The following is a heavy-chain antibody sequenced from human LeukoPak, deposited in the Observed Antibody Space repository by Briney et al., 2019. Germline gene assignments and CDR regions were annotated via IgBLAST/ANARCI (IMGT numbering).Heavy chain of an antibody. J-gene: IGHJ4*02. CDR1: GYRFTSYW. CDR3: ARLHLFYDSSGYYFDY. Sequence: GGSLKISFKGSGYRFTSYWIGWVRPMPGKGLEWMGIIYPGDSDTRYSPYFQGQVTISADKSISTAYQQWSSLKASDTAMYYCARLHLFYDSSGYYFDYWGQGTLVTVSS. CDR2: IYPGDSDT. D-gene: IGHD3-22*01. V-gene: IGHV5-51*01.